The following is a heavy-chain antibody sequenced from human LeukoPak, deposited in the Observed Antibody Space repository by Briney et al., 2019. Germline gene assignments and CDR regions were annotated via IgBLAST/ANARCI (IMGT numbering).Heavy chain of an antibody. CDR3: ARVHLEWLLSLDY. CDR2: IKQDGSEK. V-gene: IGHV3-7*01. D-gene: IGHD3-3*01. Sequence: GGSLRLSCAASGFTFSSYWMSWVRQAPGKGLEWVANIKQDGSEKYYVDSVKGRFTISRDNAKNSLYLQMNSLRAEVTAVYYCARVHLEWLLSLDYWGQGTLVTVSS. J-gene: IGHJ4*02. CDR1: GFTFSSYW.